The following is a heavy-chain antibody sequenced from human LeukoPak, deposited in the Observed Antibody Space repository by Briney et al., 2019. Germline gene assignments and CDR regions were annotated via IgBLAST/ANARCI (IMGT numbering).Heavy chain of an antibody. Sequence: SSVKVSCKASGGTFSSYAISWVRQAPGQGLEWMGRIIPIFGTANYAQKFQGRVTITTDESTSTAYMELSSLRSEDTAVYYCARGTTSSGYPLSMDVWGKGTTVTVSS. V-gene: IGHV1-69*05. J-gene: IGHJ6*03. CDR3: ARGTTSSGYPLSMDV. CDR2: IIPIFGTA. D-gene: IGHD3-22*01. CDR1: GGTFSSYA.